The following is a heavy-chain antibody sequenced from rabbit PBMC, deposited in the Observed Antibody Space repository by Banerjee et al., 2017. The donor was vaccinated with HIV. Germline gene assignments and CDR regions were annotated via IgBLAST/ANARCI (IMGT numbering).Heavy chain of an antibody. CDR3: VRNDDDYGDGAFDP. CDR2: IATGDGDT. J-gene: IGHJ2*01. V-gene: IGHV1S40*01. CDR1: GFPFSSGYD. D-gene: IGHD2-1*01. Sequence: QSLEESGGDLVKPEGSLTLTCTASGFPFSSGYDMCWVRQAPGKGLEWIACIATGDGDTAYATWAKGRFTISKTSSTTVTLQMTSLTAADTATYFCVRNDDDYGDGAFDPWGPGTLVTVS.